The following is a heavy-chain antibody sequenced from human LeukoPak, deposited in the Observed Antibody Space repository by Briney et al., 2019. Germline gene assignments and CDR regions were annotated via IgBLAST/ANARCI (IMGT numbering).Heavy chain of an antibody. D-gene: IGHD3-22*01. CDR2: IYHSGST. V-gene: IGHV4-4*02. J-gene: IGHJ4*02. Sequence: PSGTLSLTCAVSGASISSSNWWSWVRQPPGKGLEWIGEIYHSGSTNYNPSLKSRVTISVDKSKNQFSLKLSSVTAADTAVYYCARVTKGYYDSSGYRAYWGQGTLVTVSS. CDR1: GASISSSNW. CDR3: ARVTKGYYDSSGYRAY.